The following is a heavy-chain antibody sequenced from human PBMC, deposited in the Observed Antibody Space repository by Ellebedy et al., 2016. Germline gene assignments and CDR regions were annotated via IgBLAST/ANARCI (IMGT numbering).Heavy chain of an antibody. CDR2: ISGIGGDT. CDR1: GFPFSSYA. J-gene: IGHJ4*02. D-gene: IGHD5-12*01. CDR3: ARDSSGYYGIFDY. V-gene: IGHV3-23*01. Sequence: GESLKISXAASGFPFSSYAMSWVRQAPGKGLEWVSGISGIGGDTYYADSVKGRFTISRDNSKNTVYLQMNSLRVEDTAVYYCARDSSGYYGIFDYWGQGTLVTVSS.